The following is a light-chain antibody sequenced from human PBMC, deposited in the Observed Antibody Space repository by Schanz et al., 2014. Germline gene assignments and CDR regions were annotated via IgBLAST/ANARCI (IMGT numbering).Light chain of an antibody. J-gene: IGLJ3*02. V-gene: IGLV1-44*01. CDR2: KNN. CDR1: SSNIGSNY. Sequence: QSVLTQPPSASGTPGQRVTISCSGSSSNIGSNYVYWYQQLPGTAPKLLIYKNNQRPSGVPDRFSGSKSGTSASLAISGLQSEDEADYYCAAWDDSLNGHWVFGGGTKLTVL. CDR3: AAWDDSLNGHWV.